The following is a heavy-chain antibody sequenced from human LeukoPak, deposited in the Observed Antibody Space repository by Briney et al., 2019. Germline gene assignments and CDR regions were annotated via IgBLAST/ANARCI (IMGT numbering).Heavy chain of an antibody. CDR2: IIPIFGTA. CDR1: GGTFSSYA. J-gene: IGHJ6*03. CDR3: ARGGGYSYGYPQTKNYYYYYMDV. D-gene: IGHD5-18*01. V-gene: IGHV1-69*13. Sequence: SVKVSCKASGGTFSSYAISWVRQAPGQGLEWMGGIIPIFGTANYAQKLQGRVTITADESTSTAYMELSSLRSEDTAVYYCARGGGYSYGYPQTKNYYYYYMDVWGKGTTVTISS.